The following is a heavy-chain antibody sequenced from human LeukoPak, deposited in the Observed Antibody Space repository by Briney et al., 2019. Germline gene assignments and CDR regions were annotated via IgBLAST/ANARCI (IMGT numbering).Heavy chain of an antibody. V-gene: IGHV4-59*01. D-gene: IGHD3-3*01. CDR3: ASRSSIWSGYQDTLYYFDS. CDR1: GGSISSYY. J-gene: IGHJ4*02. Sequence: KPSETLSLTCTVSGGSISSYYWSWIRQPPGKRLEWIGHIYYSGSTNYNPSLKSRVTISVDTSENQFSLKLSSVTAADTAVYYCASRSSIWSGYQDTLYYFDSWGQGTLVTVSS. CDR2: IYYSGST.